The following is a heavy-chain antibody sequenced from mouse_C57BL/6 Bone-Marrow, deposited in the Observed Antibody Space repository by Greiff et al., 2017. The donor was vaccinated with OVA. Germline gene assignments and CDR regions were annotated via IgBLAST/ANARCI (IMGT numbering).Heavy chain of an antibody. V-gene: IGHV1-85*01. CDR2: IYPGDGST. Sequence: QVQLQQSGPELVKPGASVKLSCKASGYTFTSYDINWVKQRPGQGLEWIGWIYPGDGSTKYNETFKGKATLTVDTSSSTAYMELHSLTSEDSAVYFCALYYDYDGGFAYWGQGTLVTVSA. CDR3: ALYYDYDGGFAY. CDR1: GYTFTSYD. D-gene: IGHD2-4*01. J-gene: IGHJ3*01.